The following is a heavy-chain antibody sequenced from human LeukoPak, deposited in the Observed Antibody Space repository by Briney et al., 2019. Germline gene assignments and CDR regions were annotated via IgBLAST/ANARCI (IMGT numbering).Heavy chain of an antibody. V-gene: IGHV1-2*02. CDR1: GYTFTGYY. J-gene: IGHJ2*01. CDR3: AIADYGDYGAWYFDL. Sequence: GASVKVSCKASGYTFTGYYMHWVRQAPGQGLEWMGWINPNSGGTNYAQKFQGRVTMTRDTSISTAYMELSRLRSDDTAVYYCAIADYGDYGAWYFDLWGRGTLVTVSS. CDR2: INPNSGGT. D-gene: IGHD4-17*01.